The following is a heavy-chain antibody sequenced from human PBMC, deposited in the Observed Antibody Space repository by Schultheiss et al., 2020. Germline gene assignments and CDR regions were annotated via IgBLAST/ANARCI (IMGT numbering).Heavy chain of an antibody. V-gene: IGHV3-15*01. D-gene: IGHD3-22*01. CDR3: TTELNYDSSGYYGAEGFDY. Sequence: GGSLRLSCAASGFTFSNAWMSWVRQAPGKGLEWVGRIKSKTDGGTTDYAAPVKGRFTISRDDSKNTLYLQMNSLKTEDTAVYYCTTELNYDSSGYYGAEGFDYWGQGTLVTVS. CDR2: IKSKTDGGTT. J-gene: IGHJ4*02. CDR1: GFTFSNAW.